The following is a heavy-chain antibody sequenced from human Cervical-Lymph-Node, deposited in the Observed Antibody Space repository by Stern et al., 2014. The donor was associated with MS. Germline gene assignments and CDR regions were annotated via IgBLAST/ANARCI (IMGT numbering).Heavy chain of an antibody. Sequence: VQLLESGGGVVQPGRSLRLSCAASGFTFSSYGMHWVRQAPGKGLEWVAVIWYDGSNKYYADSVKGRFTISRDNSKNTLYLQMNSLRAEDTAVYYCARDLTTVTTWYYYYGMDVWGQGTTVTVSS. CDR2: IWYDGSNK. V-gene: IGHV3-33*01. J-gene: IGHJ6*02. D-gene: IGHD4-17*01. CDR1: GFTFSSYG. CDR3: ARDLTTVTTWYYYYGMDV.